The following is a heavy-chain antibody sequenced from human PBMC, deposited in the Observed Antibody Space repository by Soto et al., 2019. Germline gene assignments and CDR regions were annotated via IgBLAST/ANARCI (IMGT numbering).Heavy chain of an antibody. D-gene: IGHD3-3*01. CDR3: ARDGTPRITILGVVRTPEYYGRHV. J-gene: IGHJ6*02. Sequence: GGALRLSCAASGFTFSSYSMNWVRQAPGKGLECVSSISSSSSYRYHADSVKGRFTISRDNAKNSLYLQMNSLRAEDTAVYYCARDGTPRITILGVVRTPEYYGRHVWGQGTTATVCS. CDR2: ISSSSSYR. CDR1: GFTFSSYS. V-gene: IGHV3-21*01.